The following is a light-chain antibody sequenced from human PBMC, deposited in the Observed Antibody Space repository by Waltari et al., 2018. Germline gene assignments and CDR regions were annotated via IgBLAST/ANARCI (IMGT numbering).Light chain of an antibody. V-gene: IGLV2-8*01. Sequence: QSALTQPPSASGSPGQSVTISCTGTSSDVGSYNYVSWYQQHPGHAPKLMIFEVSKRCAGVPDRFSGSKSANTASLTVSGLQAEDEADYYCSSYAGNNFYVFGTGTTVTVL. J-gene: IGLJ1*01. CDR1: SSDVGSYNY. CDR2: EVS. CDR3: SSYAGNNFYV.